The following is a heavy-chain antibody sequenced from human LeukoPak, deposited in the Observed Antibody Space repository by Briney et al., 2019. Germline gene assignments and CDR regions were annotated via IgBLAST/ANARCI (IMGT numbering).Heavy chain of an antibody. V-gene: IGHV3-21*01. J-gene: IGHJ6*02. CDR3: ARDSSIYTNYYYYYDMDV. Sequence: TGGSLRLSCAASGFTFSSYGMHWVRQAPGKGLEWVSSISSSTSYIYYADSVKGRFTISRDNAKNSLYLQMNSLRAEDTAVYYCARDSSIYTNYYYYYDMDVWGQGTTVTVSS. CDR1: GFTFSSYG. CDR2: ISSSTSYI. D-gene: IGHD6-13*01.